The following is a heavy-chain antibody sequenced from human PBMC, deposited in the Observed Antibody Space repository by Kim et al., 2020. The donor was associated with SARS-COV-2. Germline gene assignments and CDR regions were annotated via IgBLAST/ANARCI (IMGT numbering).Heavy chain of an antibody. CDR2: INAGHGNT. CDR1: GYTFTSYA. Sequence: ASVKVSCKASGYTFTSYAMHWVRQAPGQRLEWMGWINAGHGNTKYSQKFQGRVTITRDTSASTAYMELSSLRSEDTAVYYCARVGSRPDTAMVQYGMDVWGQGATVTVSS. D-gene: IGHD5-18*01. CDR3: ARVGSRPDTAMVQYGMDV. J-gene: IGHJ6*02. V-gene: IGHV1-3*01.